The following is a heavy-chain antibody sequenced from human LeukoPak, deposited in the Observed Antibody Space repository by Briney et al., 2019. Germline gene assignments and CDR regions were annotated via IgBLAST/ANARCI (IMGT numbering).Heavy chain of an antibody. J-gene: IGHJ3*02. CDR1: GGSISSSSYY. CDR3: ARVGVYDSSGYYYSNDAFDI. Sequence: SETLSLTCTVSGGSISSSSYYWGWIRQPPGKGLEWIGSIYYSGSTYYNPSLKSRVTISVDASKNQFSLKLSSVTAADTAVYYCARVGVYDSSGYYYSNDAFDIWGQGTMVTVSS. V-gene: IGHV4-39*07. CDR2: IYYSGST. D-gene: IGHD3-22*01.